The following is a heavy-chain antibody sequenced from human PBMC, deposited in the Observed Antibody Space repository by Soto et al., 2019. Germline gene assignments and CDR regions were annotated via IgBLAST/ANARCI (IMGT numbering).Heavy chain of an antibody. Sequence: SETLSLTCAVSGGSISSSNWWSWVRQPPGKGLEWIGEIYHSGSTNYNPSLKSRVTISVDKSKNQFSLKLSSVTAADTAVYYCASLKDYDFWSGYFDPWGQGTLVTVSS. CDR1: GGSISSSNW. D-gene: IGHD3-3*01. CDR3: ASLKDYDFWSGYFDP. J-gene: IGHJ5*02. V-gene: IGHV4-4*02. CDR2: IYHSGST.